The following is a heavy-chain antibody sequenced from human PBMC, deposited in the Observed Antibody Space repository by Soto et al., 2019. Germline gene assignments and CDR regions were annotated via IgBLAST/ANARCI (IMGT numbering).Heavy chain of an antibody. V-gene: IGHV1-69*06. CDR2: IIPIFGTA. D-gene: IGHD4-4*01. CDR3: ARAALGPTALLYYYYGMDV. Sequence: SVKVSCKASGGTFSSYAISWVRQAPGQGLEWMGGIIPIFGTANYAQKFQGRVTITADKSTSTAYMELSSLRSEDTAVYYCARAALGPTALLYYYYGMDVWGQGTTVTVSS. CDR1: GGTFSSYA. J-gene: IGHJ6*02.